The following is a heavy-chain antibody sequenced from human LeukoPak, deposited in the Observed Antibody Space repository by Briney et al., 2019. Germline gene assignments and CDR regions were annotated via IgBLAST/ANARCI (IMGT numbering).Heavy chain of an antibody. CDR3: ASRAASVTLGY. J-gene: IGHJ4*02. CDR1: GYXFXXXQ. Sequence: AXGYXFXXXQVHWLRQAPGQGXEWMGRMDPSSGVTNYAQKFQGRVTMTRDTSINTAYLDLSALKSDDTAVYYCASRAASVTLGYWGQGTLVTVSS. V-gene: IGHV1-2*06. D-gene: IGHD2-15*01. CDR2: MDPSSGVT.